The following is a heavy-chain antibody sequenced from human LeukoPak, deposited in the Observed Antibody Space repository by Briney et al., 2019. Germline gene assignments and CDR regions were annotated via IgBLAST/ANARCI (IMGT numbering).Heavy chain of an antibody. CDR3: ARTPAAMVGYYYYYYMDV. V-gene: IGHV3-23*01. CDR1: GFTFSSYA. CDR2: ISGSGGST. D-gene: IGHD2-2*01. Sequence: PGGSLRLSCAASGFTFSSYAMSWVRQAPGKGLEWVSAISGSGGSTYYADSVKGRFTISRDNSKNSLYLQMNSLRAEDTAVYYCARTPAAMVGYYYYYYMDVWGKGTTVTISS. J-gene: IGHJ6*03.